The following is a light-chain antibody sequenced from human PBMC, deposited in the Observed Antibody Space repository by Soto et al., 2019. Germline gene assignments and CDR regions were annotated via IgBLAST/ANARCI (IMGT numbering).Light chain of an antibody. Sequence: DIQLTQSPSSLSASVGDRVTITCQASQHISNYLNWYQQKPGKAPKLLIYAASSLQSGVPSRFSGSGSGTDFTLTISSLQPEDFATYYCQQANSFPPTFGQGTRLEI. CDR3: QQANSFPPT. V-gene: IGKV1-12*01. CDR2: AAS. CDR1: QHISNY. J-gene: IGKJ5*01.